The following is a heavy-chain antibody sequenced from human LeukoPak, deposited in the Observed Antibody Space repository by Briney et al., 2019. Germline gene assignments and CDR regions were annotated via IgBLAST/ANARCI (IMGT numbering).Heavy chain of an antibody. V-gene: IGHV1-46*01. CDR1: GYTFTSYY. J-gene: IGHJ6*04. CDR3: ARDHLAAARYGVVTAIPGRMDV. CDR2: INPSGGST. D-gene: IGHD2-21*02. Sequence: GASVKDSCKASGYTFTSYYMHWVRQAPGQGLEWMGIINPSGGSTSYAQKFQGRVTMTRDMSTSTVYMELSSLRSEDTAVYYCARDHLAAARYGVVTAIPGRMDVWGKGTTVTVSS.